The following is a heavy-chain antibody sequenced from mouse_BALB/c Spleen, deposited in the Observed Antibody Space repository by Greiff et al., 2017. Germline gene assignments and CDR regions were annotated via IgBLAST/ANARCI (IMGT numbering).Heavy chain of an antibody. Sequence: EVQGVESGGGLVQPGGSLRLSCATSGFTFTDYYMSWVRQPPGKALEWLGFIRNKANGYTTEYSASVKGRFTISRDNSQSILYLQMNTLRAEDSATYYGAREGGSSYFYAVDYWGQGTSVTVSS. V-gene: IGHV7-3*02. J-gene: IGHJ4*01. CDR2: IRNKANGYTT. D-gene: IGHD1-1*01. CDR3: AREGGSSYFYAVDY. CDR1: GFTFTDYY.